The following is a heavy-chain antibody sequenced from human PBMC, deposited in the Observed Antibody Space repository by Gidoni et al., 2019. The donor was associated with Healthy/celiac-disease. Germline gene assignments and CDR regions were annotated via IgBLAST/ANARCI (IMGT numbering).Heavy chain of an antibody. V-gene: IGHV3-21*01. CDR2: ISSSSSYI. CDR3: ARDLGYSYGYDY. D-gene: IGHD5-18*01. Sequence: EVQLVESGGGLVKPGGSLRLSCAASGFTFSSYSMTWVRQAPGKGLEWVSSISSSSSYIYYADSVKGRFTISRDNAKNSLYLQMNSLGAEDTAVYYCARDLGYSYGYDYWGQGTLVTVSS. CDR1: GFTFSSYS. J-gene: IGHJ4*02.